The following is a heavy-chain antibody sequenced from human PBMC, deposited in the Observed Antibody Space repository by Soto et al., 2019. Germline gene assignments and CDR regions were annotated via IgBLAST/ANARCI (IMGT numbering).Heavy chain of an antibody. CDR3: ARVFMARSSSTINKTRTYGMDV. J-gene: IGHJ6*02. V-gene: IGHV1-69*13. CDR1: GGTFSSYA. D-gene: IGHD6-6*01. Sequence: GASVKVSCKASGGTFSSYAISWVRQAPGQGLEWMGGIIPIFGTANYAQKFQGRVTITADESTSTAYMELSSLRSEDTAVYYCARVFMARSSSTINKTRTYGMDVWGQGTTVTVSS. CDR2: IIPIFGTA.